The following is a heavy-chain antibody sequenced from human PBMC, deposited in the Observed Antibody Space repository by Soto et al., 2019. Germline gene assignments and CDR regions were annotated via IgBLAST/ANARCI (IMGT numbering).Heavy chain of an antibody. CDR1: GVTFSSYW. J-gene: IGHJ3*02. V-gene: IGHV3-7*03. CDR2: IKQDGSEK. Sequence: QAGGSLRLSCAASGVTFSSYWMSWVRQAPGKGLEWVANIKQDGSEKYYVDSVKGRFTISRDNAKNSLYLQMNSLRAEDTAVYYCARVGAVAGYGDAFDIWGQGTMVTVSS. D-gene: IGHD6-19*01. CDR3: ARVGAVAGYGDAFDI.